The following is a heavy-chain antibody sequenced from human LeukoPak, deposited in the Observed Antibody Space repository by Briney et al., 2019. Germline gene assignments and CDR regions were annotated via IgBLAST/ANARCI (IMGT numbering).Heavy chain of an antibody. CDR3: ASRPFTMVRGVSTFDY. CDR1: GGSISSSNW. Sequence: PSETLSLTCAVSGGSISSSNWWSWVRQPPGEGLEWIGEIYHSGSTNYNPSLKSRLTISVDKSKNQFSLKLSSVTAADTAVYYCASRPFTMVRGVSTFDYWGQGTLVTVSS. V-gene: IGHV4-4*02. J-gene: IGHJ4*02. CDR2: IYHSGST. D-gene: IGHD3-10*01.